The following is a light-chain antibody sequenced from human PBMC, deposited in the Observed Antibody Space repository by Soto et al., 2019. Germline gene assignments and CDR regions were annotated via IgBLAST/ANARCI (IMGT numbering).Light chain of an antibody. CDR3: LQDYNYPFT. Sequence: AIQMTQSPSSLSASVGDRVTITRRASQGIRNDLGWYQQKPGKAPKLLIYAASSLQSGVPSRFSGSGSGTDFTLTISSLQPEDFATYYGLQDYNYPFTFGPGTKVDIK. CDR1: QGIRND. CDR2: AAS. V-gene: IGKV1-6*01. J-gene: IGKJ3*01.